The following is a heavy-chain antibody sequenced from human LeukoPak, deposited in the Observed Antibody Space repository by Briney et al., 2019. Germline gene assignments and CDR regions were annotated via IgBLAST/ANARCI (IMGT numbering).Heavy chain of an antibody. V-gene: IGHV5-51*01. J-gene: IGHJ3*02. CDR1: GYSFTSYW. D-gene: IGHD5-24*01. Sequence: GESLKISCKGSGYSFTSYWIGWVRQMPGKGLEWMGMIYPGDSDTRYSPSFQGQVTISADKSISTAYLQWSSLKASDTAMYYCARLRGDGYNYRDAFDIWGQGTMVTVSS. CDR3: ARLRGDGYNYRDAFDI. CDR2: IYPGDSDT.